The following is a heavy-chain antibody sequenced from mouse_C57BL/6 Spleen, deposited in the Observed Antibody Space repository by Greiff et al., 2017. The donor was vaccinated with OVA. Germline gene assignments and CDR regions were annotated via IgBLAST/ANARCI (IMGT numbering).Heavy chain of an antibody. J-gene: IGHJ4*01. Sequence: VQLQQPGAELVKPGASVKVSCKASGYTFTSYWMHWVKQRPGQGLEWIGRIHPSDSDTNYNQKFKGKATLTVDKSSSTAYMQLSSRPSEDSAVYYCAITATVGAMDYWGQGTSVTVSS. CDR3: AITATVGAMDY. CDR2: IHPSDSDT. D-gene: IGHD1-2*01. CDR1: GYTFTSYW. V-gene: IGHV1-74*01.